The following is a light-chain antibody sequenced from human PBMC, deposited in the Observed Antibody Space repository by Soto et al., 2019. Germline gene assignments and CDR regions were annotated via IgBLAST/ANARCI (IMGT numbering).Light chain of an antibody. V-gene: IGKV3-15*01. J-gene: IGKJ1*01. CDR2: GAS. CDR1: QNVNNR. CDR3: QHFNSWPIL. Sequence: EIVMTQSPAMLSVSPGERATLSCRASQNVNNRLAWYQQKAGQPPRLLIYGASTRATGIPARFSGSGSGTEFTLTISSLQSEDFAVYYCQHFNSWPILFGQGTKVDIK.